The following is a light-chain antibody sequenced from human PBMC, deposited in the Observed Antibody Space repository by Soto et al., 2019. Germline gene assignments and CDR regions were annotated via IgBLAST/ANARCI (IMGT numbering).Light chain of an antibody. Sequence: EIVLTQSPGTLSLSPGERATLSCRASQSVSSSYLVWYQQKPGQAPRLLIYGASSRVTGIPDRFSGSGSGTDFTLSISRLEPEDFAVYYCQWYGRSRTFGQGTKLEIK. CDR3: QWYGRSRT. CDR2: GAS. J-gene: IGKJ2*01. V-gene: IGKV3-20*01. CDR1: QSVSSSY.